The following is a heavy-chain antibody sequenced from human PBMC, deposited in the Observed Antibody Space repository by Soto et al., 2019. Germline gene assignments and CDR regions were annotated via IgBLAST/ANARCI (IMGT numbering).Heavy chain of an antibody. CDR2: IDPSDSYT. CDR1: VYSFTSYW. D-gene: IGHD5-12*01. V-gene: IGHV5-10-1*01. J-gene: IGHJ6*02. Sequence: GESLKSCGKGSVYSFTSYWISWVRQMPGKGLEWMGRIDPSDSYTNYSPSFQGHVTISADKSISTAYLQWSSLKASDTAMYYCARHISAKITYYYGMDVWGQGTTVTVSS. CDR3: ARHISAKITYYYGMDV.